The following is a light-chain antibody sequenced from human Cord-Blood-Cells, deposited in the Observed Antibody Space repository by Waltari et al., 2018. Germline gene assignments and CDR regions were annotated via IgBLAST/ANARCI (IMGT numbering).Light chain of an antibody. V-gene: IGLV2-14*01. CDR1: SSDVGGYNY. CDR2: YVS. CDR3: SSYTSSSTRKV. Sequence: QSALTQPASVSGSPGQSITISCTGTSSDVGGYNYVSWYQQHPGKAPKLLVYYVSNRPSGVSNRFSGSKSGNTASLTISGLRAEDEADYYCSSYTSSSTRKVFGTGTKVTVL. J-gene: IGLJ1*01.